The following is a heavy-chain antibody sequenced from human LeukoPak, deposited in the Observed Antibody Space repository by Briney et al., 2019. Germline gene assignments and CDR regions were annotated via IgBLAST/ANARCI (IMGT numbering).Heavy chain of an antibody. V-gene: IGHV3-48*01. D-gene: IGHD3-3*01. CDR2: ISSSSSTI. Sequence: GGSLRLSCAASGFTFSSYSMNWVRQAPGKGLEWVSYISSSSSTIYYADSVKGRFTISRDNAKNSLYLQMNSLRAEDTAVYYCARIGETTIWSGPWDDAFDIWGQGTMVTVSS. J-gene: IGHJ3*02. CDR1: GFTFSSYS. CDR3: ARIGETTIWSGPWDDAFDI.